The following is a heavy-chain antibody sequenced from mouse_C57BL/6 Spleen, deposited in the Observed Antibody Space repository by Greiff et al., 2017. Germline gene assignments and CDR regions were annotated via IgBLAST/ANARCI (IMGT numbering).Heavy chain of an antibody. J-gene: IGHJ2*01. D-gene: IGHD1-1*01. V-gene: IGHV1-39*01. CDR2: INPNFGTN. Sequence: EVQLKQSGPELVKPGASVKISCKASGYSFTDHNMNWVKQSNGKSLEWIGVINPNFGTNRSNQKFKGKATLTVAKSSCTAYMQLHSLSSEDSAVYYCASYGSSYEGYFDYWGQGTTLTVSS. CDR3: ASYGSSYEGYFDY. CDR1: GYSFTDHN.